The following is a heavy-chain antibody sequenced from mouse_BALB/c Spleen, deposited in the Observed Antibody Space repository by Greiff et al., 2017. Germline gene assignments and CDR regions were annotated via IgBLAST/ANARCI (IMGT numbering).Heavy chain of an antibody. V-gene: IGHV14-3*02. CDR2: IDPANGNT. J-gene: IGHJ3*01. CDR3: ALYGSSWGFAY. Sequence: VQLKESGAELVKPGASVKLSCTASGFNIKDTYMHWVKQRPEQGLEWIGRIDPANGNTKYDPKFQGKATITADTSSNTAYLQLSSLTSEDTAVYYCALYGSSWGFAYWGQGTLVTVSA. CDR1: GFNIKDTY. D-gene: IGHD1-1*01.